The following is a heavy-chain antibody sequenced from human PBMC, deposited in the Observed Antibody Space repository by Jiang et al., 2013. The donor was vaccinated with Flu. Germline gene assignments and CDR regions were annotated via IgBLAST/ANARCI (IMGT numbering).Heavy chain of an antibody. D-gene: IGHD1-26*01. CDR3: ASNLGATRAFDI. V-gene: IGHV1-24*01. J-gene: IGHJ3*02. Sequence: QSGAEVKKPGASVKVSCKVSGYTLTELSMHWVRQAPGKGLEWMGGFDPEDGETIYAQKFQGRVIMTEDTSTDTAYMELSSLRSEDTAVYYCASNLGATRAFDIWGQGTMVTVSS. CDR2: FDPEDGET. CDR1: GYTLTELS.